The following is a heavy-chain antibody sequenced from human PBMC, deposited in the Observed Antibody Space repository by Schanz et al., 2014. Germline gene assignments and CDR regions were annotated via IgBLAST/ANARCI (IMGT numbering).Heavy chain of an antibody. J-gene: IGHJ4*02. D-gene: IGHD3-9*01. CDR1: GFVFRTFA. CDR3: AKHVRSLTGNDY. CDR2: ISGSGGST. V-gene: IGHV3-23*01. Sequence: EVQLLESGGTVVQPGGSLRVSCAASGFVFRTFAMYWVRQSPGKGLEWVSGISGSGGSTYDADSVKGRFTISRDNSKNTLYLQMNSLRAEDTAVYYCAKHVRSLTGNDYWGQGTLVTVSS.